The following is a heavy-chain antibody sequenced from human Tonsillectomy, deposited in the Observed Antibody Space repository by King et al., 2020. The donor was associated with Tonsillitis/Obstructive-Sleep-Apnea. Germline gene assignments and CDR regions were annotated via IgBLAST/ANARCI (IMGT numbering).Heavy chain of an antibody. CDR1: GFTFTNYA. D-gene: IGHD5-18*01. CDR3: AKASGAAMGMVDY. Sequence: VQLVESGGGLVQPGGSLRLYCAASGFTFTNYAMTWVRQAPGKGLEWVSAISGSGGGTYYADSVKGRFTISRDNSKNTLWLQMNSLRAEDTAVYYCAKASGAAMGMVDYWGQGTLVTVSS. V-gene: IGHV3-23*04. CDR2: ISGSGGGT. J-gene: IGHJ4*02.